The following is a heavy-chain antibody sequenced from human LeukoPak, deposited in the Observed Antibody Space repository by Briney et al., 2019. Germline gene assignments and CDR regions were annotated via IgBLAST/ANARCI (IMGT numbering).Heavy chain of an antibody. CDR3: AVYDSSGYWFDY. J-gene: IGHJ4*02. CDR2: IYYSGST. CDR1: GGSISSSSYY. V-gene: IGHV4-39*01. Sequence: SETLSLTCTVSGGSISSSSYYWGWIRQPPGTGLEWIGSIYYSGSTYYNPSLKNRVTISVDTSKNQFSLKLSSVTAADTAVYYCAVYDSSGYWFDYWGQGTLVTVSS. D-gene: IGHD3-22*01.